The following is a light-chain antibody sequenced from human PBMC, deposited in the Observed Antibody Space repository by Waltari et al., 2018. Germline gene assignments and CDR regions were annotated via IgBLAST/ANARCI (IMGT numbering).Light chain of an antibody. CDR2: DVT. J-gene: IGLJ1*01. CDR1: SSDVGGYNY. V-gene: IGLV2-14*01. Sequence: HSALTQPASVSGSPGQSITISCTGTSSDVGGYNYVSWYQQPPGKAPKLMIYDVTQRPSGVSNRFSGSKSGNTASLTISGLQSEDEADYYCISYTSTSTSYYVFGTGTTVTVL. CDR3: ISYTSTSTSYYV.